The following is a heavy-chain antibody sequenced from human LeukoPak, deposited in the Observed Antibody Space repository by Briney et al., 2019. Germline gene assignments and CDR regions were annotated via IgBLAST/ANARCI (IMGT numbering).Heavy chain of an antibody. D-gene: IGHD5-18*01. J-gene: IGHJ4*02. CDR3: ARDREHSYGSDFDH. Sequence: SETLSLTCSVSGGSLHTYYWVWIRQPAGKGLEWVGRINISGHRDYNPSLRSRVTMSIDKTDNQFSLNLRSVTAADTAVYYCARDREHSYGSDFDHWGQGILVTVSS. V-gene: IGHV4-4*07. CDR2: INISGHR. CDR1: GGSLHTYY.